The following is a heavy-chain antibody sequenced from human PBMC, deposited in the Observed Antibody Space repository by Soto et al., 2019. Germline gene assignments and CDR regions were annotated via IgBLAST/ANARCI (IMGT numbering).Heavy chain of an antibody. V-gene: IGHV5-51*01. CDR3: ARPRWFGDSLAAFDI. D-gene: IGHD3-10*01. CDR2: IYPGDSDT. CDR1: GYSFTSYW. J-gene: IGHJ3*02. Sequence: GEALKISCKGSGYSFTSYWIGLVRQMPGKGLELMGIIYPGDSDTRYSPSFQGQVTISADKSISTAYLQWSSLKASDTAMYYCARPRWFGDSLAAFDIWGQGTMVNVSS.